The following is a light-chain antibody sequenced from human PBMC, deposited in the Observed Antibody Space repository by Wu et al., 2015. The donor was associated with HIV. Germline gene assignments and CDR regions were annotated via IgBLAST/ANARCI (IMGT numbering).Light chain of an antibody. CDR2: QAS. J-gene: IGKJ3*01. V-gene: IGKV1-5*03. Sequence: DIQMTQSPSTLSASVGDRVTITCRASQSISSWLAWYQQKPGKAPKLLIYQASSLKSGVPSRFSGSGSGTEFTLTISSLQPDDFATYYCQQYNSYPPTFGPGTKVDIK. CDR3: QQYNSYPPT. CDR1: QSISSW.